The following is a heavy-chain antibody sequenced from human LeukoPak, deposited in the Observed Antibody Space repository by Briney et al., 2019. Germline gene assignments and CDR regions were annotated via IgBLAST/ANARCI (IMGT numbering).Heavy chain of an antibody. CDR2: IGTAGDT. CDR1: GFTFSSYD. J-gene: IGHJ4*02. Sequence: PGGSLRLSCAASGFTFSSYDMHWVRQATGKGLEWVSAIGTAGDTYYLGSVKGRFTISRENAKNSLYLQMNSLRAGDTAVYYCTRGAYHYDSRTYVAFDYWGQGTLVTVSS. CDR3: TRGAYHYDSRTYVAFDY. V-gene: IGHV3-13*01. D-gene: IGHD3-22*01.